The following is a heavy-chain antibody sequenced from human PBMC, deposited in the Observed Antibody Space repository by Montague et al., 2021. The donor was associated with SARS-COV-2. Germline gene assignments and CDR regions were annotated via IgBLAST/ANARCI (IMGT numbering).Heavy chain of an antibody. CDR2: ISSDGSTT. CDR3: VRALSSGGRY. J-gene: IGHJ4*02. CDR1: GFTFSNYW. Sequence: SLRLSCAASGFTFSNYWIHWVRQAPGKGLVWVSHISSDGSTTTFADSVKGRFTLSRDNAKNTLYLQMNSLRAEDTAVYYCVRALSSGGRYWGQGTLVTVSS. V-gene: IGHV3-74*01. D-gene: IGHD6-19*01.